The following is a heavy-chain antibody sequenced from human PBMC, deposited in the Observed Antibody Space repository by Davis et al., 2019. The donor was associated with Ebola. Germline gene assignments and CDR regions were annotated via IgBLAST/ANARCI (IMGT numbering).Heavy chain of an antibody. V-gene: IGHV4-30-4*01. CDR2: IYYSGST. Sequence: SETLSLTCTVSGGSISSGDYYWSWIRQPPGKGLEWIGYIYYSGSTYYNPSLKSRVTISVDTSKNQFSLKLSSVTAADTAVYYCAWNVVLLSETGYYYGMDVWGQGTTVTVSS. CDR3: AWNVVLLSETGYYYGMDV. D-gene: IGHD3-10*01. CDR1: GGSISSGDYY. J-gene: IGHJ6*02.